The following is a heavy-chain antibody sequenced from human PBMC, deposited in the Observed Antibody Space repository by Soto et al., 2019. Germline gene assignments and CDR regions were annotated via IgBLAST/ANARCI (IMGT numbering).Heavy chain of an antibody. J-gene: IGHJ5*02. V-gene: IGHV3-30-3*01. D-gene: IGHD2-15*01. Sequence: GGSLRLSCVASGFTFSRYAMHWVRQAPGKGLEWVAVISYDGSNEYYADSVKGRFTISRDNFKNTLYLQMNSLRAEDTALYYCAVDCSGGFCSGFPNWFGPWGQGTLVTVSS. CDR2: ISYDGSNE. CDR1: GFTFSRYA. CDR3: AVDCSGGFCSGFPNWFGP.